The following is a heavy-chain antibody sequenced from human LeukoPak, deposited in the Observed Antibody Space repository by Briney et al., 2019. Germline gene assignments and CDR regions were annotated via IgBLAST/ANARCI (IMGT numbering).Heavy chain of an antibody. J-gene: IGHJ4*02. D-gene: IGHD5-12*01. Sequence: GGSLRLSCVASGFPFSNYAMSWVRQAPGKGLECVSVISGDGGTTYYADFVKGRFTISRDNSKNTFYLQMNSLRAEDTAVYYCAKVGGYSGYDYLSNFDYWGQGTLVTVSS. CDR3: AKVGGYSGYDYLSNFDY. CDR2: ISGDGGTT. V-gene: IGHV3-23*01. CDR1: GFPFSNYA.